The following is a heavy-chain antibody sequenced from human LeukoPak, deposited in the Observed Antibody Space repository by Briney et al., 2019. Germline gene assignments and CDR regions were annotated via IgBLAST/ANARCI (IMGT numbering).Heavy chain of an antibody. Sequence: GGSLRLSCAASGFTFSDYYMTWIRQAPGKGLEWVSYISGDYDSIYYVDSVKGRFTISRDNAKNSMFLQMNSLRVEDTAVYYCARGGAHGMDVWGRGTTVTVSS. D-gene: IGHD1-26*01. CDR3: ARGGAHGMDV. CDR1: GFTFSDYY. V-gene: IGHV3-11*01. CDR2: ISGDYDSI. J-gene: IGHJ6*02.